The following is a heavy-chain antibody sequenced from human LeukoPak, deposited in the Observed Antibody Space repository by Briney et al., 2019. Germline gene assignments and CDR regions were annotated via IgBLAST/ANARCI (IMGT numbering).Heavy chain of an antibody. CDR1: GDSVSSNSAA. CDR3: VRVIVKTYYFDY. J-gene: IGHJ4*02. V-gene: IGHV6-1*01. D-gene: IGHD3-16*02. Sequence: SQTLSLTCAISGDSVSSNSAAWNWLRQSPSRGLEWLGRTYYRSKWFNDYAMSVKSRITINPDTSKNQFSLQLNSVTPEDTAVYYCVRVIVKTYYFDYWGQGTLVTVSS. CDR2: TYYRSKWFN.